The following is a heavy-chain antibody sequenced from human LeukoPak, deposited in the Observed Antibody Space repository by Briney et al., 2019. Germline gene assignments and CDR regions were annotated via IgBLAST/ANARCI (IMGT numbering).Heavy chain of an antibody. D-gene: IGHD3-22*01. CDR2: IYSGGST. J-gene: IGHJ4*02. Sequence: PGGSLRLSCAASGFTFSSYAMSWVRQAPGKGLEWVSVIYSGGSTYYADSVKGRFTISRDNSKNTLYLQMNSLRAEDTAVYYCARDAYYYDSSGYHLFDYWGQGTLVTVSS. CDR3: ARDAYYYDSSGYHLFDY. CDR1: GFTFSSYA. V-gene: IGHV3-53*01.